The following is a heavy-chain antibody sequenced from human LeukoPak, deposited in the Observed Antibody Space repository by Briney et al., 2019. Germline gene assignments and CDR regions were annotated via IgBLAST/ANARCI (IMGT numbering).Heavy chain of an antibody. V-gene: IGHV3-30*18. J-gene: IGHJ4*02. CDR2: ISYDGSNK. D-gene: IGHD1-26*01. Sequence: PGGSLRLSCAASGFTFSSYGMHWVRQAPGKGLEWVAVISYDGSNKYYADSVKGRFTISRDNSNNTLYLQMNSLRAEDTAVYYCAKEATLAYWSQGTLATVSS. CDR1: GFTFSSYG. CDR3: AKEATLAY.